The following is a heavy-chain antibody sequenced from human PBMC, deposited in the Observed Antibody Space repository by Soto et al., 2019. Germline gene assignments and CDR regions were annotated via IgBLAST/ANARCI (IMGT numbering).Heavy chain of an antibody. J-gene: IGHJ4*02. CDR3: SRAPFDSSGYFGY. D-gene: IGHD3-22*01. CDR2: ISYDETNE. CDR1: GFTFSRYS. Sequence: GGSLRLSCAASGFTFSRYSMHWVRQAPGKGLEWVAAISYDETNESYADSVKGRFTISRDTSKDTLFLQMSSLRPDDTAVYFCSRAPFDSSGYFGYWGQGALVTVSS. V-gene: IGHV3-30-3*01.